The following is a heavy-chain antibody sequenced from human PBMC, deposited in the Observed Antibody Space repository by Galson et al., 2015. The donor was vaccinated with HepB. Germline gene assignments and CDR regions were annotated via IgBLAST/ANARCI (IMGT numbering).Heavy chain of an antibody. Sequence: PALVKPTQTLTLTCTFSGFSLSTSGMCVSWIRQPPGKALEWLALIDWDDDKYYSTSLKTRLTISKDTSKNQVVLTMTNVDPVDTATYYCARIRGTVYYYYYYGMDVWGQGTTVTVSS. J-gene: IGHJ6*02. V-gene: IGHV2-70*01. CDR3: ARIRGTVYYYYYYGMDV. CDR2: IDWDDDK. CDR1: GFSLSTSGMC. D-gene: IGHD4-11*01.